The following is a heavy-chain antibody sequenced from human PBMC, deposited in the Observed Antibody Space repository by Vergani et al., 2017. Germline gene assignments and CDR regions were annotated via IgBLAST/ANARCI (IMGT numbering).Heavy chain of an antibody. CDR2: IYYSGST. Sequence: QVQLQQWGAGLLKPSETLSLTCAVYGGSFSGYYWGWIRQPPGKGLEWIGSIYYSGSTYYNPSLKSRVTISVDTSKNQFSLKLSSVTAADTAVYYCARHKRHTVKGMDVWGQGTTVTVSS. CDR3: ARHKRHTVKGMDV. V-gene: IGHV4-34*01. D-gene: IGHD4-17*01. CDR1: GGSFSGYY. J-gene: IGHJ6*02.